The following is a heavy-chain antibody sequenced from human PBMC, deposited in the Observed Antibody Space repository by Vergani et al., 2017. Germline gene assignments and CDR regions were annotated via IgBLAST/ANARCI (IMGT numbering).Heavy chain of an antibody. V-gene: IGHV4-39*01. D-gene: IGHD3-16*01. CDR2: IYNSGNG. J-gene: IGHJ2*01. CDR3: ASGKYYSDSTSQFRGRYFDV. CDR1: GDSIISRSYY. Sequence: QMQLQESGPGLVKASETLSLTCTVSGDSIISRSYYWGWIRQPPGKGLEWIGSIYNSGNGDSISSLKSRVTISADTSKNQFSLRLTSVTAADTAVYYCASGKYYSDSTSQFRGRYFDVWGRGTLVTVPS.